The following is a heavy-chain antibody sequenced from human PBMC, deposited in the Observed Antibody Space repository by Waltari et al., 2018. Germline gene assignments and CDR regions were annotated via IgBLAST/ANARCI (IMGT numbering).Heavy chain of an antibody. CDR1: GFPFSSYW. CDR3: ARTQWDSTSRRAFDI. V-gene: IGHV3-7*01. Sequence: EVQLVESGGDLVQPGGSLRLSCAASGFPFSSYWMCWVRQAPGKGLEWVANIKEDGSEKYYVDSVKGRFTISRDNAKNSLYLQMNSLRAEDSAVYYCARTQWDSTSRRAFDIWGQGTVVTVSS. CDR2: IKEDGSEK. D-gene: IGHD1-26*01. J-gene: IGHJ3*02.